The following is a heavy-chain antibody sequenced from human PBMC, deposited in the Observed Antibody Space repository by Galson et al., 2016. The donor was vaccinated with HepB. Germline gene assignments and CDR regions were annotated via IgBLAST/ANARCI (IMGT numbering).Heavy chain of an antibody. D-gene: IGHD3-16*01. CDR2: IGSAGDS. V-gene: IGHV3-13*04. CDR1: RFTFSSYW. Sequence: SLRLSCAASRFTFSSYWLSWVRQATGKGLEWVSGIGSAGDSYYPGSVKGRFTISRENAKNSLYLQMNSLRAGDTAVYYCARALWGGWYYGMDVWGQGTTVTVSS. CDR3: ARALWGGWYYGMDV. J-gene: IGHJ6*02.